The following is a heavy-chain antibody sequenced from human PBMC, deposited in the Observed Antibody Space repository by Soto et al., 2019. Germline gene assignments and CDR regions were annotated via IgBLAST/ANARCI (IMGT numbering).Heavy chain of an antibody. V-gene: IGHV3-23*01. CDR3: AKGGGLGYCSSTSCPIDY. CDR2: ISGSGGST. CDR1: GFTFSSYA. D-gene: IGHD2-2*01. J-gene: IGHJ4*02. Sequence: GGSLRLSCAASGFTFSSYAMSWVRQAPGKGLEWVSAISGSGGSTYYADSVKGRFTISRDNSKNTLYLQMNSLRAEDTAVYYCAKGGGLGYCSSTSCPIDYWGQGTLVTVSS.